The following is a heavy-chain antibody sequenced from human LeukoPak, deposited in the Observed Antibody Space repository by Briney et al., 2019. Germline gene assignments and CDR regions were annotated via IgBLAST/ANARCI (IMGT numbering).Heavy chain of an antibody. J-gene: IGHJ5*02. CDR2: INHSGST. Sequence: SETLSLTCAVYGGSFSGYYWSWIRQPPGKGLEWIGEINHSGSTNYNPSLKSRVAISVDTSKNQFSLKLSSVTAADTAVYYCARVAVVVPAATRGGWFDPWGQGTLVTVSS. CDR3: ARVAVVVPAATRGGWFDP. CDR1: GGSFSGYY. D-gene: IGHD2-2*01. V-gene: IGHV4-34*01.